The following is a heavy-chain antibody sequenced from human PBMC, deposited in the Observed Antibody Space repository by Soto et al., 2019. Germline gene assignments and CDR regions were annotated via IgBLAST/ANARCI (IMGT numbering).Heavy chain of an antibody. D-gene: IGHD3-16*01. V-gene: IGHV3-7*01. CDR1: GFIFRNYW. CDR3: ATTLTTSAEYFQY. J-gene: IGHJ1*01. CDR2: IKEDGSDK. Sequence: DVQLVESGGGLVQPGGSLRLSCGPSGFIFRNYWMSWVRQFPGKGLEWVAHIKEDGSDKYYGDSVKGRSIISRDNAKNSLFLQMSSPRAEDTAVYYCATTLTTSAEYFQYWGQGTLVTVSS.